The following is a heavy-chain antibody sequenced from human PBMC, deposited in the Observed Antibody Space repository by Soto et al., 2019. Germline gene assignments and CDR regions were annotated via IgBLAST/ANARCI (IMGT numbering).Heavy chain of an antibody. D-gene: IGHD1-26*01. CDR3: ARRYGGNLDY. J-gene: IGHJ4*02. CDR2: IYHSGST. V-gene: IGHV4-30-2*01. CDR1: GGSISSGGYS. Sequence: SETLSLTCAVSGGSISSGGYSWSWIRQPPGKGLEWIGYIYHSGSTYYNPSLKSRVTISVDRSKNQFSLKLSSVTAADAAVYYCARRYGGNLDYWGQGTLVPVSS.